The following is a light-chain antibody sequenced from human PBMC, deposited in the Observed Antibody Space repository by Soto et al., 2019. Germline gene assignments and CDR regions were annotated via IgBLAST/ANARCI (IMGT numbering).Light chain of an antibody. CDR3: CSYAGTYTMV. Sequence: QSALTQPRSVSGSPGQSVTISCTGTSSDVGGYNYVSWYQQHPGKAPKPIIYDVRKRPSGVPDRFSGSKSGNTASLTISGLQAEDEADYYCCSYAGTYTMVFGGGTKLTVL. J-gene: IGLJ2*01. CDR2: DVR. CDR1: SSDVGGYNY. V-gene: IGLV2-11*01.